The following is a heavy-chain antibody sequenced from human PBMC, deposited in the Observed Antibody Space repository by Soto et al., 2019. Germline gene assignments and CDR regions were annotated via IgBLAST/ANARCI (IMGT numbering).Heavy chain of an antibody. V-gene: IGHV3-66*01. Sequence: EVQLVESGGGLVQPGGSLRLSCAASGFTVSSNYMSWVRQAPGKGLEWVSVIYSGGSTYYADSVKGRFTISRDNSKNTLYIQMNSLRAEDTAVYYCARDKAGYSSGWYGDAFDIWGQGTMVTVSS. J-gene: IGHJ3*02. CDR3: ARDKAGYSSGWYGDAFDI. CDR1: GFTVSSNY. D-gene: IGHD6-19*01. CDR2: IYSGGST.